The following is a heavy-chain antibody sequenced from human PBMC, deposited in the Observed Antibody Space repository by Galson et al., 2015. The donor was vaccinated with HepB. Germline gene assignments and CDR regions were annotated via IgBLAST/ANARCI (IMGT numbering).Heavy chain of an antibody. V-gene: IGHV3-48*04. CDR3: ARGSGSYYANPFDY. J-gene: IGHJ4*02. Sequence: SLRLSCAASGFTFSSYSMNWVRQAPGKGLEWVSYISSSSSTIYYADSVKGRFTISRDNAKSSLYLQMNSLRAEDTAVYYCARGSGSYYANPFDYWGQGTLVTVSS. CDR2: ISSSSSTI. CDR1: GFTFSSYS. D-gene: IGHD1-26*01.